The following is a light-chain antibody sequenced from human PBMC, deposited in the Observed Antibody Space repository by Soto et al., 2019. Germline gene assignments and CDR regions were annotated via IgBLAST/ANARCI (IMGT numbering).Light chain of an antibody. CDR1: SSNIGAGYD. J-gene: IGLJ1*01. CDR3: QSHDSSLHASV. CDR2: GNT. V-gene: IGLV1-40*01. Sequence: QSVLTQPPSVSGAPGQRVTISCTGSSSNIGAGYDVHWYLQLPGTAPILLIYGNTNRPSGVPDRFSGSKSGSSASLAITGLQAEDEADYYCQSHDSSLHASVFGTGTKVTVL.